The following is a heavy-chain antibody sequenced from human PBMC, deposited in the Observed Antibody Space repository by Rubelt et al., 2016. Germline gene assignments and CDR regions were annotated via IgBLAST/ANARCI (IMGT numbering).Heavy chain of an antibody. CDR1: GFTFSNYA. D-gene: IGHD3-10*01. CDR2: ISGGAHAS. CDR3: AKIGKLAWFGELSA. V-gene: IGHV3-23*04. J-gene: IGHJ5*02. Sequence: EVQLVESGGGLVQPGGSLRLSCAASGFTFSNYAMSWVRQAPGEGPEWVSSISGGAHASYYGESGKGRFTISRDNSKNTMFLQMNSLRAEDTAIYYCAKIGKLAWFGELSAWGQGTLVTVSS.